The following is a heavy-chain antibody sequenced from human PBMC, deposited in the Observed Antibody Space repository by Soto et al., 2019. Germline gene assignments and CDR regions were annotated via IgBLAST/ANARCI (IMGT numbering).Heavy chain of an antibody. J-gene: IGHJ2*01. CDR3: AKERMETVTTLDWYFDL. CDR1: GFTFSSYG. D-gene: IGHD4-17*01. CDR2: ISYDGSNK. Sequence: QVQLVESGGGVVQPGRSLRLSCAASGFTFSSYGMHWVRQAPGKGLEWVAVISYDGSNKYYADSVKGRFTISRDNSKNTLYLQMNSLRAEDTAVYYCAKERMETVTTLDWYFDLWGRGTLVTVSS. V-gene: IGHV3-30*18.